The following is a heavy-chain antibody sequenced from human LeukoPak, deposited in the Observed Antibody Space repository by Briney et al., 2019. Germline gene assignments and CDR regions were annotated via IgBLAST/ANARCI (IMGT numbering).Heavy chain of an antibody. CDR2: IIPIFGTA. Sequence: GASVKVSCKASGYTFTGYYMHWVRQAPGQGLEWMGGIIPIFGTANYAQKFQGRVTITADESTSTAYMELSSLRSEDTAVYYCASLISVTTYHNDAFDIWGQGTMVTVSS. J-gene: IGHJ3*02. CDR3: ASLISVTTYHNDAFDI. D-gene: IGHD4-17*01. V-gene: IGHV1-69*13. CDR1: GYTFTGYY.